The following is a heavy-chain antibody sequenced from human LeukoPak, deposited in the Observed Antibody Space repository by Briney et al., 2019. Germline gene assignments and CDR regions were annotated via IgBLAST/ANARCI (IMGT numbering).Heavy chain of an antibody. V-gene: IGHV3-30*18. Sequence: GGSLRLSCAASGFTFSSYGMHWVRQAPGKGLEWVAVISYDGSNKYYADSVKGRFTISRDNSKNTLYLQMNSLRAEDTAVYYCAKDTYSSGWHPFYWGQGTLVTVSS. CDR1: GFTFSSYG. D-gene: IGHD6-19*01. J-gene: IGHJ4*02. CDR3: AKDTYSSGWHPFY. CDR2: ISYDGSNK.